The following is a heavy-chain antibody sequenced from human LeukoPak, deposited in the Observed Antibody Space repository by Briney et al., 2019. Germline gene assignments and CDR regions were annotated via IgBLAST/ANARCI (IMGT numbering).Heavy chain of an antibody. V-gene: IGHV3-48*02. J-gene: IGHJ6*02. CDR3: AGGSYSDYYYGMDV. D-gene: IGHD1-26*01. Sequence: GGSLRLSCAASGSTFSSYSMNWVRQAPGKGLEWVSSISSSSTIYYADSVKGRFTISRDNAKNSLYLQMNSLRDEDTAVYYCAGGSYSDYYYGMDVWGQGTTVTVSS. CDR1: GSTFSSYS. CDR2: ISSSSTI.